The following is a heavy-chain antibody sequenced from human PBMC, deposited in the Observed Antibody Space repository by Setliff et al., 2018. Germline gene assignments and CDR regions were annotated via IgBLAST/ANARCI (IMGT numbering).Heavy chain of an antibody. CDR2: ISPYNGVA. CDR1: GYNFITFG. CDR3: TRGRGPRVVVAVPLDH. J-gene: IGHJ4*02. D-gene: IGHD2-15*01. V-gene: IGHV1-18*01. Sequence: ASVKVSCKTSGYNFITFGVNWVRQVPGQGFEWMGWISPYNGVANYAQKFQGRVTMTTDTSTGTAYMELRALNYDDTAVYYCTRGRGPRVVVAVPLDHWGQGTLVTVSS.